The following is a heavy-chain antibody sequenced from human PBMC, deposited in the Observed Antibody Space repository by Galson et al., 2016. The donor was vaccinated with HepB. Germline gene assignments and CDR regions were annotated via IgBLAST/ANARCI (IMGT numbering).Heavy chain of an antibody. CDR3: TRGALFGGAGVS. CDR1: GFTSSSYW. D-gene: IGHD3-3*01. V-gene: IGHV3-74*03. CDR2: INSDGSIT. J-gene: IGHJ1*01. Sequence: SLRLSCAASGFTSSSYWMHWVRQAPGKGLLSVARINSDGSITQYEVSVKGCFTISRDNAKNTLYLQMNSLRADDTAVYYCTRGALFGGAGVSGGQETLVTVSA.